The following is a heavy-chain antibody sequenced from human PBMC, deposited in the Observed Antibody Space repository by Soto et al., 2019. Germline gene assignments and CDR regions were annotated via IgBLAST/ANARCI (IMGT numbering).Heavy chain of an antibody. CDR1: GFTFSDHY. CDR3: ARGWLRGFDY. J-gene: IGHJ4*02. V-gene: IGHV3-72*01. CDR2: TRNKANSYTT. Sequence: EVQLVASGGGLVQPGGSLRLSCAASGFTFSDHYMDWVRQAPGKGLEWVGRTRNKANSYTTEYAASVKGRFTISRDDSKNSLYLQMNSLKTEDTAVYYCARGWLRGFDYWGQGTLVTVSS. D-gene: IGHD5-12*01.